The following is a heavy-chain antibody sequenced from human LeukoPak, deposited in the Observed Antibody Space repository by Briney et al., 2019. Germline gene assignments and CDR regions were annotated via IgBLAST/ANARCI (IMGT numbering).Heavy chain of an antibody. CDR1: GFTFSSYD. D-gene: IGHD3-10*01. J-gene: IGHJ3*02. V-gene: IGHV3-13*01. CDR2: IGTAGDT. CDR3: ARALLWFGDPEDAFDI. Sequence: PGGSLRLSCAASGFTFSSYDMHWVRQATGKGLEWVSAIGTAGDTYYPGSVKGRFTISRENAKNSLYLQMNSLRAGDTAVYYCARALLWFGDPEDAFDIWGQGTMVTVSS.